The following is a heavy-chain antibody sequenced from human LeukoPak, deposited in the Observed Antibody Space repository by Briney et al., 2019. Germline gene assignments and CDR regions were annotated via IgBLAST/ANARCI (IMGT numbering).Heavy chain of an antibody. J-gene: IGHJ4*02. D-gene: IGHD6-13*01. CDR3: ARRRGWKQQVVYFDY. V-gene: IGHV4-59*08. CDR2: LFHSGTR. Sequence: SEPLSLTCTVSGGSISSYYWSWIRQSPGRGLEWIGYLFHSGTRRYNPSLKSRITISADTAKNQCFLSLNSTTAADTAVYYWARRRGWKQQVVYFDYWGQGTLATVSS. CDR1: GGSISSYY.